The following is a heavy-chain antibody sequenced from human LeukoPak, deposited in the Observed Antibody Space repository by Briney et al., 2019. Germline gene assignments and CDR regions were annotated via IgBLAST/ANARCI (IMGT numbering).Heavy chain of an antibody. CDR3: ARGLVATRAFDY. Sequence: SETLSLTCTVSGYSISSGYYWGWIRQPPGKGLEWIGSIYHSGSTYYNPSLKSRVTISVDTSKNQFSLKLSSVTAADTAVYYCARGLVATRAFDYWGQGTLVTVSS. J-gene: IGHJ4*02. D-gene: IGHD5-12*01. V-gene: IGHV4-38-2*02. CDR2: IYHSGST. CDR1: GYSISSGYY.